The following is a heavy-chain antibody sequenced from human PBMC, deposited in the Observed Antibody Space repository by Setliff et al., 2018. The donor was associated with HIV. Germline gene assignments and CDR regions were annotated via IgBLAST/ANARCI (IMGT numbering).Heavy chain of an antibody. J-gene: IGHJ5*02. CDR1: GGSISSDDYY. CDR2: ITYSGSA. D-gene: IGHD2-15*01. V-gene: IGHV4-30-4*08. Sequence: PSETLSLTCTVSGGSISSDDYYWNWIRQPPGKGLEWIGYITYSGSAYYNPSLKSRLAISSDTSKNQFSLNLSSVIAADTAIYFCARFTVVVFGAGEPSWFDPWGQGILVTVTS. CDR3: ARFTVVVFGAGEPSWFDP.